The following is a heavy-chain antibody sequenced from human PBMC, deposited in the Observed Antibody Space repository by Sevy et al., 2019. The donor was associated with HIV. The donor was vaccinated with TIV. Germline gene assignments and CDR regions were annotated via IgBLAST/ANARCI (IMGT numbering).Heavy chain of an antibody. CDR1: GYTFTSYY. D-gene: IGHD5-12*01. CDR2: INPSGGST. V-gene: IGHV1-46*01. J-gene: IGHJ4*02. CDR3: ARALEMATIDY. Sequence: ASVKVSCKASGYTFTSYYMHWVRQAPGQGLEWMGIINPSGGSTSYAQKFQGRVTMTRDTSTSTVYMELSSLRSEDTAXXYCARALEMATIDYWGQGTLVTVSS.